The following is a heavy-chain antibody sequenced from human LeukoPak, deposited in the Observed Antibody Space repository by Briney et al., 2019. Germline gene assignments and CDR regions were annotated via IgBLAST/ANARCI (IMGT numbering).Heavy chain of an antibody. Sequence: PGGSLRLSCAASGFTFSSYAMHWVRQAPGKGLEWVAVIPYDGSNKYYADSVKGRFTISRDNAKNTLHLQMNSLRAEDTAVYYCARGGYYGSGRYYFDSWGQGTLVTVSS. CDR1: GFTFSSYA. V-gene: IGHV3-30*04. CDR3: ARGGYYGSGRYYFDS. CDR2: IPYDGSNK. D-gene: IGHD3-3*01. J-gene: IGHJ4*02.